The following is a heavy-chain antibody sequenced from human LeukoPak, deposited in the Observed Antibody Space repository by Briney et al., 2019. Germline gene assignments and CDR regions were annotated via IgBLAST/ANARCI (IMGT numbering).Heavy chain of an antibody. Sequence: SETLSLTCAVYGGSFSGYYWSWIRQPPGKGLEWIGEINHSGSTNYNPSLKSRVTISVDTSKNQFSLKPSSVTAADTAVYYCARDSQPYGSGSCYDYWGQGTLVTVSS. CDR1: GGSFSGYY. CDR2: INHSGST. J-gene: IGHJ4*02. V-gene: IGHV4-34*01. D-gene: IGHD3-10*01. CDR3: ARDSQPYGSGSCYDY.